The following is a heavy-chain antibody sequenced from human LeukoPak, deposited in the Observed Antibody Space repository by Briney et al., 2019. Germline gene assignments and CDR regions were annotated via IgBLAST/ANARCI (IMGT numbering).Heavy chain of an antibody. CDR1: GFSFSRYW. CDR2: IKEDGSEK. J-gene: IGHJ4*02. D-gene: IGHD6-19*01. CDR3: ARDSGVGAVAGHFDY. V-gene: IGHV3-7*01. Sequence: GGSLRLSCVASGFSFSRYWMSWVRQAPGKGLEWVANIKEDGSEKYYVDSVKGRFTISRDNAKNSVYLQMNSLRAEDTAVYYCARDSGVGAVAGHFDYWGQGTLVTVSS.